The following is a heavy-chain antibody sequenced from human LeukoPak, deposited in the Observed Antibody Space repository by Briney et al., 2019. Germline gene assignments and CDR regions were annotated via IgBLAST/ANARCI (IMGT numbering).Heavy chain of an antibody. Sequence: GGSLRLSCAASGFTFSSYAMHWVRQAPGKGLEWVAVISYDGSNKYYADSVKGLFTISRDNSKNTLYLQMNSLRAEDTAVYYCASGAYDSPGYWGQGTLVTVSS. J-gene: IGHJ4*02. CDR1: GFTFSSYA. CDR3: ASGAYDSPGY. V-gene: IGHV3-30-3*01. D-gene: IGHD5-12*01. CDR2: ISYDGSNK.